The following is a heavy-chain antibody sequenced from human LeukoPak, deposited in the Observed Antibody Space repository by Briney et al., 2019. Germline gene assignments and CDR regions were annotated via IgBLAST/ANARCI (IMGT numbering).Heavy chain of an antibody. CDR2: IYPGDSDT. J-gene: IGHJ4*02. CDR1: GYTFATYW. Sequence: GESLKISCKGSGYTFATYWIGWVRQMPGKGLEWMGIIYPGDSDTRYSPSFQGQVTISADKSITTAYLQWSSLKASDTAMYYCARRLLSIDYFDYWGQGTLVTVSS. D-gene: IGHD6-6*01. CDR3: ARRLLSIDYFDY. V-gene: IGHV5-51*01.